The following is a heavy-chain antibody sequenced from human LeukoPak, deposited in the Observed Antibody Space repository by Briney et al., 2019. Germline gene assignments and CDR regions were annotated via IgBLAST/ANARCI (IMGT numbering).Heavy chain of an antibody. J-gene: IGHJ4*02. Sequence: PGGSLRLSCVASGFTFSVHEMNWVRQAPGKGLEWLSYISDSGRTIYYADSVDGRFTISRDNAKSSLFLQMNSLRVEDTAVYFCARGSHYFDFWGQGTPVTVSS. CDR3: ARGSHYFDF. CDR1: GFTFSVHE. CDR2: ISDSGRTI. V-gene: IGHV3-48*03. D-gene: IGHD6-6*01.